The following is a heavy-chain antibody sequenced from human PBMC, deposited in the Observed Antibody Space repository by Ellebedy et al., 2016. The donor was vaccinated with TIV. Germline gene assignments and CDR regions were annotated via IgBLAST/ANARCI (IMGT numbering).Heavy chain of an antibody. CDR1: GGSISSYY. J-gene: IGHJ4*02. V-gene: IGHV4-39*07. CDR2: IYYSGRT. D-gene: IGHD4/OR15-4a*01. Sequence: SETLSLTCTVSGGSISSYYWSWIRQSPGTGLEWIGSIYYSGRTYYNPSLKSRITISVDTSKNQFSLKLSSVTAADTAIYYCARGGASYSDYWGQGTLVTVSS. CDR3: ARGGASYSDY.